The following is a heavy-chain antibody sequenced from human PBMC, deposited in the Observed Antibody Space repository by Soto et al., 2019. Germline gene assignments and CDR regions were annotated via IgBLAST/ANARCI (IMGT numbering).Heavy chain of an antibody. CDR2: ISYDGSNK. CDR3: ARGLGIVVVITASRAFDI. D-gene: IGHD3-22*01. V-gene: IGHV3-30-3*01. CDR1: GFTFSSYA. J-gene: IGHJ3*02. Sequence: QVQLVESGGGVVQPGRSLRLSCAASGFTFSSYAMHWVRQAPGKGLEWVAVISYDGSNKYYADSVKGRFTISRDNSKNTLYLQMNSLRAEDTAVYYCARGLGIVVVITASRAFDIWGQGTMVTVSS.